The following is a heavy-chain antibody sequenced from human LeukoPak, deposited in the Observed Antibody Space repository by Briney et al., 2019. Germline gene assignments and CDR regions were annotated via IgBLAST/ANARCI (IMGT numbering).Heavy chain of an antibody. CDR1: GGSISSAEYS. D-gene: IGHD3-16*01. CDR2: IYHSGST. Sequence: SQTLSLTCAVSGGSISSAEYSWRWIRQPPGKGLEWIGYIYHSGSTYYNSSLKSRVTISVDRSKNQFSLKLTSVTAADTAVYYCARLGRYDYFIDYWGQGTLVTVSS. V-gene: IGHV4-30-2*01. CDR3: ARLGRYDYFIDY. J-gene: IGHJ4*02.